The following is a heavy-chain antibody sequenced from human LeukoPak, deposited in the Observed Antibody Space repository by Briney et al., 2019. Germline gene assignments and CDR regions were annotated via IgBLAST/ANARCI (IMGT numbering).Heavy chain of an antibody. V-gene: IGHV3-9*01. D-gene: IGHD3-16*01. Sequence: GGSLRLSCAASGFTFDDYAMHWVRQAPGRGLEWVSGISWNSGRIDYADSVKGRFTISRDNAKNSVYLQMNSLRAEDTALYYCAENGGPRDFYYYYGMDVWGQGTTVTVSS. J-gene: IGHJ6*02. CDR1: GFTFDDYA. CDR3: AENGGPRDFYYYYGMDV. CDR2: ISWNSGRI.